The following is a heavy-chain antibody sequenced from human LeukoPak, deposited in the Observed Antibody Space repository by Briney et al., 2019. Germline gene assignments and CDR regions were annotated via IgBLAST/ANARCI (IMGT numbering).Heavy chain of an antibody. CDR1: GFTFSNAW. CDR3: TTVRSGGGYPDY. D-gene: IGHD2-15*01. V-gene: IGHV3-15*01. J-gene: IGHJ4*02. Sequence: AGSLRLSCAASGFTFSNAWMSWVRQAPGKGLEWVGRIKSKTDGGTTDYAAPVKGRFTISRDDSKNTLYLQMDSLKTEDTAVYHCTTVRSGGGYPDYWAQGTLVTVSS. CDR2: IKSKTDGGTT.